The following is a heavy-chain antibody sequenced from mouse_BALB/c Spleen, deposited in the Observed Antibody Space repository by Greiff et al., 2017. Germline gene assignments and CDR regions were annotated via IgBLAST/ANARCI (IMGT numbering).Heavy chain of an antibody. V-gene: IGHV5-9-3*01. CDR3: ARRIYYDYEGYAMDY. D-gene: IGHD2-4*01. Sequence: EVQVVESGGGLVKPGGSLKLSCAASGFTFSSYAMSWVRQTPEKRLEWVATISSGGSYTYYPDSVKGRFTISRDNAKNTLYLQMSSLRSEDTAMYYCARRIYYDYEGYAMDYWGQGTSVTVSS. J-gene: IGHJ4*01. CDR2: ISSGGSYT. CDR1: GFTFSSYA.